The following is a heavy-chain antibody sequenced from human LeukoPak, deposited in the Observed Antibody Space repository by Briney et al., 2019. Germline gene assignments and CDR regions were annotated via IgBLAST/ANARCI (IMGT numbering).Heavy chain of an antibody. CDR1: GYTFTSYG. J-gene: IGHJ5*02. D-gene: IGHD6-13*01. V-gene: IGHV1-18*01. CDR2: TSAYNGNT. CDR3: AKYSSPNWFDP. Sequence: ASVKVSCKASGYTFTSYGISWVRQAPGLGLEWMGWTSAYNGNTNYAQKLQGRVTMTTDTSTSTAYMELRSLRSDDTAVYYCAKYSSPNWFDPWGQGTLVTVSS.